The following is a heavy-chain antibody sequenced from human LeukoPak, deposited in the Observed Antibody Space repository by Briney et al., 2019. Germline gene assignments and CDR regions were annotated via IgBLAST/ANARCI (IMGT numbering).Heavy chain of an antibody. V-gene: IGHV3-30-3*01. CDR2: ISYDGDNQ. CDR1: GFTFNTFA. J-gene: IGHJ5*02. D-gene: IGHD1-26*01. Sequence: GGSLRLSCAATGFTFNTFAMHWVRQAPGKGLEWLGLISYDGDNQIYPASVKGRFSFSRDNSNNTLYLQMNNLRPEDTALYYCARESHEGATRAYNWFDPWGQGTLVSVSS. CDR3: ARESHEGATRAYNWFDP.